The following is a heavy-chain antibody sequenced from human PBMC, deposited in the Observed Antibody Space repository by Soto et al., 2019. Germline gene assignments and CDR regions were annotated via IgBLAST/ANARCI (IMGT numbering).Heavy chain of an antibody. CDR2: INHSGRV. J-gene: IGHJ5*01. Sequence: SETLSLTCAVYGGAFSGHSWTWIRQSPGKGLEWIGDINHSGRVNYSPSLKSRVTISLDTSKNQFSLTLSAVTAADTAMYYCSTRAYDTNGYYRFDPWGQGTLVTVSS. D-gene: IGHD3-22*01. V-gene: IGHV4-34*01. CDR1: GGAFSGHS. CDR3: STRAYDTNGYYRFDP.